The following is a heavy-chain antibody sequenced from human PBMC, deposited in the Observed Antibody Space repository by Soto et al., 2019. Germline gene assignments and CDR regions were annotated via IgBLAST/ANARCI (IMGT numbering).Heavy chain of an antibody. J-gene: IGHJ5*02. Sequence: PGGSLRLSCAASGFTFSSYSMNWVRQAPGKGLEWVSSISSSSSYIYYADSVKGRFTISRDNAKNSLYLQMNSMRAEDTAVYYCARDHYYFWSGYYPWGHGTLVTVSS. V-gene: IGHV3-21*01. D-gene: IGHD3-3*01. CDR1: GFTFSSYS. CDR2: ISSSSSYI. CDR3: ARDHYYFWSGYYP.